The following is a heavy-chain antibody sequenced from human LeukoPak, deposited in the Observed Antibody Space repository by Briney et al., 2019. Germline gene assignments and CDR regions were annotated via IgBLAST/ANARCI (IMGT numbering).Heavy chain of an antibody. CDR1: GGSISSYY. CDR3: ARVGGSGWYGWYFDL. J-gene: IGHJ2*01. Sequence: SETLSLTCTVSGGSISSYYWSGIRQPPGKGLEWIGYIYYSGSTNYNPSLKSRVTISVDTSKNQFSLKLSSVTAADTAVYYCARVGGSGWYGWYFDLWGRGTLVTVSS. CDR2: IYYSGST. V-gene: IGHV4-59*01. D-gene: IGHD6-19*01.